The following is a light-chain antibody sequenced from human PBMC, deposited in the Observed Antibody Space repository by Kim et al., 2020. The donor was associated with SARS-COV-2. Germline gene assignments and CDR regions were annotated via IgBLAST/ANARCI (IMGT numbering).Light chain of an antibody. CDR1: QSVSSSY. J-gene: IGKJ5*01. Sequence: LSPGERATLSCRASQSVSSSYLAWYQQKPGQAPRLLIYGASSRATGIPDRFSGSGSGTDFTLTISRLEPEDFAVYYCQQYGSSLFFGQGTRLEIK. V-gene: IGKV3-20*01. CDR2: GAS. CDR3: QQYGSSLF.